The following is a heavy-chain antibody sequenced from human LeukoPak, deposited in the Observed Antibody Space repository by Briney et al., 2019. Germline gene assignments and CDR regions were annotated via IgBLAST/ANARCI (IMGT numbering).Heavy chain of an antibody. CDR3: ARSGYTISACHSDF. J-gene: IGHJ4*02. D-gene: IGHD5-18*01. CDR2: IYTTGRT. V-gene: IGHV4-4*07. CDR1: GVSIRSYW. Sequence: SETLSPTCDVSGVSIRSYWWSWVRKPAGKGLEWIGRIYTTGRTNYSPSFQSRVTMSIDMSSNQFSLTLSSVTAADTAVYYCARSGYTISACHSDFWGQGAPVTVSS.